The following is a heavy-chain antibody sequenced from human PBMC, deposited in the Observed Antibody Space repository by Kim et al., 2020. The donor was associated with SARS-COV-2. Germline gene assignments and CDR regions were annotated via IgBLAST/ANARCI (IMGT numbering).Heavy chain of an antibody. J-gene: IGHJ6*01. CDR1: GFTFSSYA. V-gene: IGHV3-30-3*01. Sequence: GGSLRLSCAASGFTFSSYAMHWVRQAPGKGLEWVAVISYDGSNKYYADSVKGRFTISRDNSKNTLYLQMNSLRAEDTAVYYCARGDIVVVPAHSYYYYG. D-gene: IGHD2-2*01. CDR3: ARGDIVVVPAHSYYYYG. CDR2: ISYDGSNK.